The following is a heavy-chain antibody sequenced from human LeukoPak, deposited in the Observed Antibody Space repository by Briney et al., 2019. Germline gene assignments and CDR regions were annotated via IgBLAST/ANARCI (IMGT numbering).Heavy chain of an antibody. D-gene: IGHD6-19*01. J-gene: IGHJ4*02. CDR3: AIEGPRGSGWYDY. CDR1: GYTFTGYY. V-gene: IGHV1-2*02. Sequence: ASVKVSCKASGYTFTGYYMHWVRQAPGQGLEWMGWINPNSGGTSYAQKFQGRVTMTRDTSISTAYMELSRLRSDDTAVYYCAIEGPRGSGWYDYWGQGTLVTVSS. CDR2: INPNSGGT.